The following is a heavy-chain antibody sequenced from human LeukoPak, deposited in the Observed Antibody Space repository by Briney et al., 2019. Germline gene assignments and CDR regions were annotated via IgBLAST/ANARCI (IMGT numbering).Heavy chain of an antibody. D-gene: IGHD3-22*01. V-gene: IGHV4-34*01. J-gene: IGHJ4*02. CDR1: GGSFSGYY. CDR2: INHSGST. CDR3: ASQAGYYYDSSGYYYGFDY. Sequence: PSETLSLTYAVYGGSFSGYYWSWIRQPPGKGLEWIGEINHSGSTNYNPSLKSRVTISVDTSKNQFSLKLSSVTAADTAVYYCASQAGYYYDSSGYYYGFDYWGQGTLVTVSS.